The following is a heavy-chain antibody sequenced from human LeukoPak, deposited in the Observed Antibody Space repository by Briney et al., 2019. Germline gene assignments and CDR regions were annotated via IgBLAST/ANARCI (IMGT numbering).Heavy chain of an antibody. J-gene: IGHJ4*02. Sequence: GGSLRLSCAASGFTFTRYWMAWVRQAPGKGLEWVANIKQDGSEQYHVDSVRGRFTMSRDNTKNIVFLQMDSLRVEDTAVYYCARVSRSGYYGEYWGQGTTVTVSS. CDR3: ARVSRSGYYGEY. V-gene: IGHV3-7*01. D-gene: IGHD3-3*01. CDR1: GFTFTRYW. CDR2: IKQDGSEQ.